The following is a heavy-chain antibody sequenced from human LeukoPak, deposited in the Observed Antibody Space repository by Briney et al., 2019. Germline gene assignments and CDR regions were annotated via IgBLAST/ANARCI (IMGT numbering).Heavy chain of an antibody. V-gene: IGHV3-23*01. D-gene: IGHD2-15*01. CDR1: GFTFRNYS. Sequence: PGGSLRLSCAASGFTFRNYSMSWVRQAPGKGLEWVSAIIVRGGSTYYADSVKGRFTISRDNSKNPPYLQMNSLIAEDTAVFFCANPKDTAVGRYFDYWGQGTLVTVSS. CDR2: IIVRGGST. CDR3: ANPKDTAVGRYFDY. J-gene: IGHJ4*02.